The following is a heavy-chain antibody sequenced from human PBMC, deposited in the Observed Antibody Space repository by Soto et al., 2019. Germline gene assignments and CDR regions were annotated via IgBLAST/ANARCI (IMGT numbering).Heavy chain of an antibody. J-gene: IGHJ4*02. D-gene: IGHD6-19*01. CDR3: VRHPEGQCLAIGDY. V-gene: IGHV5-10-1*03. CDR2: IDPSDSYT. CDR1: GYSFTNYW. Sequence: EVQLVQYGAEVKKPGESLRISCKRSGYSFTNYWISWVRQMPGKGLEWMGRIDPSDSYTSYSPSFQGHVTISADKSISTAYLQWSSVRSSYTAIYYCVRHPEGQCLAIGDYWGKGPLVTVSS.